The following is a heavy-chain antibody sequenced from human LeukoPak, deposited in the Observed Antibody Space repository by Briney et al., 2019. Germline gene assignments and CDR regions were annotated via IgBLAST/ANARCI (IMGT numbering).Heavy chain of an antibody. D-gene: IGHD3-22*01. CDR2: IYPGDSDT. V-gene: IGHV5-51*01. Sequence: GESLKISVKGSGYSFTSYWIGWVRQMPGKGLEWMGIIYPGDSDTRYSPSFQGQVTISADKSISTAYLQWSSLKASDTAMYYCARAYDSSGYYFYYWGQGTLVTVSS. CDR1: GYSFTSYW. CDR3: ARAYDSSGYYFYY. J-gene: IGHJ4*02.